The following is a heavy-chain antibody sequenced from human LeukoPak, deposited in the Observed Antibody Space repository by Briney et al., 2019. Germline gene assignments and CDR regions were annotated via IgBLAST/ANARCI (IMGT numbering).Heavy chain of an antibody. CDR2: IRSKALYGTS. CDR3: VRESVRDYYFDY. CDR1: GFRFGGYA. Sequence: PGRSLRLSCTGSGFRFGGYALSWVRQAPGKGLEWVGFIRSKALYGTSEYAASVEGRFTISRDDSNSIVYLQVNSLKTEDTAVYFCVRESVRDYYFDYWGQGTLVTVSS. D-gene: IGHD3-10*02. V-gene: IGHV3-49*04. J-gene: IGHJ4*02.